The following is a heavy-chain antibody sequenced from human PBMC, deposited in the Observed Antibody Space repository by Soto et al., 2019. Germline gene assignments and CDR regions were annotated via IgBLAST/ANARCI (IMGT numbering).Heavy chain of an antibody. CDR3: ATGEASSRNLAPYYLDF. J-gene: IGHJ4*02. V-gene: IGHV4-59*01. Sequence: SETLSLTCTVSGGSMRNYFWTWIRQPPGKGLEWIGYIHYSGTTSFFPSYNPSLRSRVTISEDTSKNQFSLKLLSVTTADTAVYFCATGEASSRNLAPYYLDFWGQGTLVTVSS. CDR1: GGSMRNYF. D-gene: IGHD6-13*01. CDR2: IHYSGTT.